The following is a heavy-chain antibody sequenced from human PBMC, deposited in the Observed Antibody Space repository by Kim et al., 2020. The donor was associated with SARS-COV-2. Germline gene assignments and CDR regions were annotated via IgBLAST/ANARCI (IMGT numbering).Heavy chain of an antibody. V-gene: IGHV3-30*18. CDR3: AKDPTRHCSSTSCYHYFQH. D-gene: IGHD2-2*01. CDR1: GFTFSSYG. Sequence: GGSLRLSCAASGFTFSSYGMHWVRQAPGKGLEWVAVISYDGSNKYYADSVEGRFTISRDNSKNTLYLQMNSLRAEDTAVYYCAKDPTRHCSSTSCYHYFQHWGQGTLVTVSS. J-gene: IGHJ1*01. CDR2: ISYDGSNK.